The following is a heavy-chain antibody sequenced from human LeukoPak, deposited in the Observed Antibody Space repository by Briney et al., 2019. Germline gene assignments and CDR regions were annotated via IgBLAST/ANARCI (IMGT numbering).Heavy chain of an antibody. J-gene: IGHJ4*02. D-gene: IGHD3-22*01. CDR2: IYYSGST. Sequence: SETLSLTCTVSGGSISSSSYYWGWIRQPPGKELEWIGSIYYSGSTYYNPSLKSRVTISVDTSKNQFSLKLSSVTAADTAVYYCARLDMIVVVTFDYWGQGTLVTVSS. CDR3: ARLDMIVVVTFDY. V-gene: IGHV4-39*01. CDR1: GGSISSSSYY.